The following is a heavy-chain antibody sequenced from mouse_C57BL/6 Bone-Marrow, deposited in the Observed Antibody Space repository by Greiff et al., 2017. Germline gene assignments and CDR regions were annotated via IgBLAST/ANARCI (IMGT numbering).Heavy chain of an antibody. CDR2: ISSGSSTI. D-gene: IGHD2-4*01. Sequence: EVMLVESGGGLVKPGGSLKLSCAASGFTFSDYGMHWVRQAPEKGLEWVAYISSGSSTIYYADTVKGRFTISRDNAKNTLFLQMTSLRSEDTAMYYCARRIYDYDDYAMDYWGQGTSVTVSS. J-gene: IGHJ4*01. CDR1: GFTFSDYG. CDR3: ARRIYDYDDYAMDY. V-gene: IGHV5-17*01.